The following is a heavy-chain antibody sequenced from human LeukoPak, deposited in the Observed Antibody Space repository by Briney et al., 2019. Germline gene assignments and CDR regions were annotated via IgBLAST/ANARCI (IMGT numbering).Heavy chain of an antibody. CDR1: GFSLSSRGVG. D-gene: IGHD3-22*01. CDR3: ARVPNYYDSSGLRFDY. J-gene: IGHJ4*02. Sequence: SGPTLVKPTQTLTLTFTFSGFSLSSRGVGVGWIRHPPGKALEWLALVYWDDDKRYSPSLKSRLTITKDTSKNQVVLTMTNLDPVDTATYYCARVPNYYDSSGLRFDYWGQGTLVTVSS. CDR2: VYWDDDK. V-gene: IGHV2-5*02.